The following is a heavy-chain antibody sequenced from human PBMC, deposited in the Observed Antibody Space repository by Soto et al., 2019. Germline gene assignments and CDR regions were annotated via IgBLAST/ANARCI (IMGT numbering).Heavy chain of an antibody. Sequence: PGGSLRLSCAASGFTFSSYGMHWVRQAPGKGLEWVAVISYDGSNKYYADSVKGRFTISRDNSKNTLYLQMNSLRAEDTAVYYCAKTWYYYDSSGYWVWGQGTLVTVSS. V-gene: IGHV3-30*18. CDR3: AKTWYYYDSSGYWV. J-gene: IGHJ4*02. D-gene: IGHD3-22*01. CDR2: ISYDGSNK. CDR1: GFTFSSYG.